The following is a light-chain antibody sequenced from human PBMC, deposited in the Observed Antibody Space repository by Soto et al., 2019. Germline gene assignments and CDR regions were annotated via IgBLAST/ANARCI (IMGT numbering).Light chain of an antibody. CDR1: ASNIGRDP. CDR2: ENN. J-gene: IGLJ1*01. Sequence: QSVLTQPPPASGAPGQRVTISCSGSASNIGRDPVNWYQQVPGTAPKLLIYENNHRPSGVPDRFSGSKSGTSASLVISGLQSEDEAEYFCAGWDGSLKGFVFGTGTKV. V-gene: IGLV1-44*01. CDR3: AGWDGSLKGFV.